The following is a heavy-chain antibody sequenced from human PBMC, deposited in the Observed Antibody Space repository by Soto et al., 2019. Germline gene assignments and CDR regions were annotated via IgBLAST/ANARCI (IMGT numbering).Heavy chain of an antibody. Sequence: EVQLVESGGDLVQPGGSLRLSCAASGFTFSSYWMHWVRQAPGKGLVWVSRINNDGSITTYADSVKGRFTISRDNAKSTLYMQMHSLRAEDTAVYYCTRCYYYDTSGFYHDYWGQGTLVTVSS. CDR3: TRCYYYDTSGFYHDY. CDR1: GFTFSSYW. D-gene: IGHD3-22*01. V-gene: IGHV3-74*03. J-gene: IGHJ4*02. CDR2: INNDGSIT.